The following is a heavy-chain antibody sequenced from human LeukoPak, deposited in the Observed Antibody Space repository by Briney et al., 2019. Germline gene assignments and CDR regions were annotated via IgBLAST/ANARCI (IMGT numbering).Heavy chain of an antibody. CDR1: GYTFTSYD. J-gene: IGHJ4*02. D-gene: IGHD6-19*01. V-gene: IGHV1-8*01. Sequence: ASVKVSCKASGYTFTSYDINWVRQATGQGLGWMGWMNPNSGNTGYAQKFQGRVTMTRNTSISTAYMELSSLRSEDTAVYYCARAKPGYSSGWNGVSDYWGQGALVTVSS. CDR3: ARAKPGYSSGWNGVSDY. CDR2: MNPNSGNT.